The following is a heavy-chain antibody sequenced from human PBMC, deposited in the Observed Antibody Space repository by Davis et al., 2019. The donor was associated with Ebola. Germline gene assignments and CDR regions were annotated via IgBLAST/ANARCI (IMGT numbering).Heavy chain of an antibody. J-gene: IGHJ3*02. CDR3: ARHDYYYDDAATPRFFFDI. D-gene: IGHD3-22*01. CDR1: GYSFTSYW. V-gene: IGHV5-10-1*01. Sequence: GESLKISCKGSGYSFTSYWISWVRQMPGKGLEWMGRIDPSDSYTNYSPSFQGHVTISADKSISTAYLQWSSLKASDTAMYYCARHDYYYDDAATPRFFFDIWGQGTMVTVSS. CDR2: IDPSDSYT.